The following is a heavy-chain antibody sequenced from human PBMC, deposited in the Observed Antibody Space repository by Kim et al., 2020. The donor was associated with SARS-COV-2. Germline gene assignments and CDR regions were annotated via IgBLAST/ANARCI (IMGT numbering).Heavy chain of an antibody. J-gene: IGHJ4*02. CDR3: ARVVEEDSSGYYYVGGGFDY. D-gene: IGHD3-22*01. Sequence: RFTSARDNAKNSLYLQMNSLRAEDTAVYYCARVVEEDSSGYYYVGGGFDYWGQGTLVTVSS. V-gene: IGHV3-48*03.